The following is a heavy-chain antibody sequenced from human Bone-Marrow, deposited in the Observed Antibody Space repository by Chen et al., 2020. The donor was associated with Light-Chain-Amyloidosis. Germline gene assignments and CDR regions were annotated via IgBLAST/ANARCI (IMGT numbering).Heavy chain of an antibody. J-gene: IGHJ4*02. CDR1: GYTFPNYW. Sequence: KISCKGSGYTFPNYWIGWVRQMPGKGLEWMGVIYPDDSDARYSPSFEGQVTISADKSITTAYLQWRSLKASDTAMYYCARRRDGYNFDHWGQGTLVTVSS. D-gene: IGHD5-12*01. V-gene: IGHV5-51*01. CDR2: IYPDDSDA. CDR3: ARRRDGYNFDH.